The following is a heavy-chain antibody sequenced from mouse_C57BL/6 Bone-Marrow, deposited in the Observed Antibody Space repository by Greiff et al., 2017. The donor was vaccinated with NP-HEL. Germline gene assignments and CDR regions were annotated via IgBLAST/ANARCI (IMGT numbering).Heavy chain of an antibody. CDR2: INPGSGGT. Sequence: LVESGAELVRPGTSVKVSCKASGYAFTNYLIEWVKQRPGQGLEWIGVINPGSGGTNYNEKFKGKATLTADKSSSTAYMQLSSLTSEDSAVYFCARDDDGYSFDYWGQGTTLTVSS. CDR1: GYAFTNYL. V-gene: IGHV1-54*01. D-gene: IGHD2-3*01. J-gene: IGHJ2*01. CDR3: ARDDDGYSFDY.